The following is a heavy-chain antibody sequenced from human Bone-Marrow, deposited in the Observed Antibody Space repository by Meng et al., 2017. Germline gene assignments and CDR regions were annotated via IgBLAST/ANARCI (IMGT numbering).Heavy chain of an antibody. D-gene: IGHD3-22*01. Sequence: GGSLRLSCAASGFTFSSYSMNWVRQAPGKGLEWVSSISSGSSYIYYADSVKGRFTISRDNAKNSLYLQMNSLRAEDTAVYYCARAYYYDSSGYYSLYYYYYYGMDVWGQGTTVTVSS. CDR2: ISSGSSYI. J-gene: IGHJ6*02. V-gene: IGHV3-21*01. CDR3: ARAYYYDSSGYYSLYYYYYYGMDV. CDR1: GFTFSSYS.